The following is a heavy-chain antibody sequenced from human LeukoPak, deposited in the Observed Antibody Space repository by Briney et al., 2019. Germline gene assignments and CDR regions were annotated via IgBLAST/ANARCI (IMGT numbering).Heavy chain of an antibody. CDR3: ATTMVQGVIGLSALDY. CDR1: GFTFSSYG. J-gene: IGHJ4*02. CDR2: ISYDGSNK. Sequence: GGSLRLSCAASGFTFSSYGMHWVRQAPGKGLEWVAVISYDGSNKYYADSVKGRFTISGDNSKNTLYLQMNSLRAEDTAVYYCATTMVQGVIGLSALDYWGQGTLVTVSS. D-gene: IGHD3-10*01. V-gene: IGHV3-30*03.